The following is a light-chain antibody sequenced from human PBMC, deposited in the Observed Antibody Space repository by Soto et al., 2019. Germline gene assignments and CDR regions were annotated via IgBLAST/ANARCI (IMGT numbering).Light chain of an antibody. CDR3: SSWTSSSSYV. CDR1: SSVVGGYNS. J-gene: IGLJ1*01. V-gene: IGLV2-14*01. Sequence: QSVLTQPASVSGSPGQSIAISCTGTSSVVGGYNSVSWYQQYPGKAPKLMIHDVSNRPSGVSDRFSGSKSGNTASLTISGLQAEDEADYYCSSWTSSSSYVFGSGTKVPVL. CDR2: DVS.